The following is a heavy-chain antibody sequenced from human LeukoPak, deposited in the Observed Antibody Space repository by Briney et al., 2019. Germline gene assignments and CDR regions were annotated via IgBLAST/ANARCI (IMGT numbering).Heavy chain of an antibody. CDR3: ARGGTLTTSYYYYYMDV. CDR2: IIPGFATP. CDR1: GGTFTSYA. D-gene: IGHD4-11*01. Sequence: SVKVSCKASGGTFTSYAISWVRQAPGQGLEWMGRIIPGFATPEYAQKFQGRVTITTDESTSTAYMALSGLRSEDTALYYCARGGTLTTSYYYYYMDVWGKGTTVTVSS. J-gene: IGHJ6*03. V-gene: IGHV1-69*05.